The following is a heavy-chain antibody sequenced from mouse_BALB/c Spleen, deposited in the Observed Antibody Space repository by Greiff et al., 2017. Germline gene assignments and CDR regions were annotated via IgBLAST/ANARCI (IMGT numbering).Heavy chain of an antibody. Sequence: DVKLVESGGGLVQPGGSLKLSCAASGFTFSSYTMSWVRQTPEKRLEWVAYISNGGGSTYYPDTVKGRFTISRDNAKNTLYLQMSSLKSEDTAMYYCARQRDYYGLDYWGQGTTLTVSS. V-gene: IGHV5-12-2*01. CDR2: ISNGGGST. D-gene: IGHD1-2*01. J-gene: IGHJ2*01. CDR3: ARQRDYYGLDY. CDR1: GFTFSSYT.